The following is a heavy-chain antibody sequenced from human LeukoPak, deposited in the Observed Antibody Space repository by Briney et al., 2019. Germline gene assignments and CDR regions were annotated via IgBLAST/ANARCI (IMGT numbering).Heavy chain of an antibody. V-gene: IGHV4-39*02. CDR1: GDSIGSSTYY. D-gene: IGHD6-13*01. Sequence: SETLSLTCTVSGDSIGSSTYYWGWIRQPPGKGLEWIGSTYYSGSAYYNPSLGSRVAISVDTSKNHFSLNLTSVTAADTGVYYCARHPGVAAALFSWGQGILVTVSS. CDR3: ARHPGVAAALFS. CDR2: TYYSGSA. J-gene: IGHJ5*02.